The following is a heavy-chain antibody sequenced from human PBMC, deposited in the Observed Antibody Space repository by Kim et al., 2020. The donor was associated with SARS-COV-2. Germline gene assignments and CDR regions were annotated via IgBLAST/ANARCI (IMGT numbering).Heavy chain of an antibody. J-gene: IGHJ3*02. CDR3: AKDIGVVVAATLRLWSAFDI. CDR2: ISWNSGSI. Sequence: GGSLRPSCAASGFTFDDYAMHWVRQAPGKGLEWVSGISWNSGSIGYADSVKGRFTISRDNAKNSLYLQMNSLRAEDTALYYCAKDIGVVVAATLRLWSAFDICGQGTMVTVSS. D-gene: IGHD2-15*01. V-gene: IGHV3-9*01. CDR1: GFTFDDYA.